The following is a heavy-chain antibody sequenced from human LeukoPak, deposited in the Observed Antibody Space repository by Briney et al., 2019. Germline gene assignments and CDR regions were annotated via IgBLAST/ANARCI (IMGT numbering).Heavy chain of an antibody. CDR2: IYYSGST. CDR1: GGSISSSSYY. V-gene: IGHV4-39*01. Sequence: PSETLSLTCTVSGGSISSSSYYWGWIRQPPGKGLEWIGSIYYSGSTYYNPSLKSRVTISVDTSKNQFSLKLSSVTAADTAVYYCARVGGGYLVKYYFDYWGQGTLVTVSS. D-gene: IGHD1-26*01. J-gene: IGHJ4*02. CDR3: ARVGGGYLVKYYFDY.